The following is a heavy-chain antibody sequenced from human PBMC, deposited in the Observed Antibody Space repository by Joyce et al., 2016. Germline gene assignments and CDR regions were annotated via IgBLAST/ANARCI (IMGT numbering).Heavy chain of an antibody. CDR3: AKERGADMIRAFDI. Sequence: QVQLVESGGGVVQPGKSLRLSCAASGFTFSNFGMHWVRQAPGKGLKWVAVKSNEARTTYYAYSVKGRFTIARDNSKNILYLQMNRLGSEDTAVYYCAKERGADMIRAFDIWGQGTTVTVSS. V-gene: IGHV3-30*18. CDR2: KSNEARTT. CDR1: GFTFSNFG. J-gene: IGHJ3*02. D-gene: IGHD3-16*01.